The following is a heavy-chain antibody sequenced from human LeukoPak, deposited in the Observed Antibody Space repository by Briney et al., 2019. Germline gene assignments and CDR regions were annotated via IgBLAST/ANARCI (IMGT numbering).Heavy chain of an antibody. CDR3: AQGVNYYGSGSYYNEYYFDY. CDR1: GFTFSSYW. D-gene: IGHD3-10*01. CDR2: INQDGSLK. Sequence: AGGSLRLSCAASGFTFSSYWMSWVRQAPGKGLEWVANINQDGSLKYYVDSVKGRFTISRDNAKNSLYLQMNSLRAEDTAVYYCAQGVNYYGSGSYYNEYYFDYWGQGTLVTVAS. J-gene: IGHJ4*02. V-gene: IGHV3-7*01.